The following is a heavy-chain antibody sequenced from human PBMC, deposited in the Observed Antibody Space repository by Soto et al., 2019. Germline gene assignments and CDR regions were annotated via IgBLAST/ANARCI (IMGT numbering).Heavy chain of an antibody. CDR3: ARPHNYHCYLDV. J-gene: IGHJ6*03. CDR2: ISSNGGSI. Sequence: EVQLVESGGSLVQPGGSLRLSCAASGFTFSSYAMHWVRQAPGKGLEYVSAISSNGGSIYYGNSVKGRFTISRDNSKNTLYLQMGSLRAEDMAFYYCARPHNYHCYLDVWGQGTKVTVSS. CDR1: GFTFSSYA. V-gene: IGHV3-64*01.